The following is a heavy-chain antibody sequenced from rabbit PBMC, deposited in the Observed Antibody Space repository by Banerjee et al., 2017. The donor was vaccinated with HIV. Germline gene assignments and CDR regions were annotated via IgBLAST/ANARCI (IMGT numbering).Heavy chain of an antibody. J-gene: IGHJ4*01. CDR3: ARESVYVSNGYVDL. Sequence: QSLEESGRDLVKPGASLTLTSTASGFSFSSSYYMWWVRQAPGKGLEWIGCIAAGSSGSTYYASWAKGRFTISKTSSTTVTLQMTSLTAADTATYFCARESVYVSNGYVDLWGPGTLVTVS. D-gene: IGHD6-1*01. CDR2: IAAGSSGST. CDR1: GFSFSSSYY. V-gene: IGHV1S40*01.